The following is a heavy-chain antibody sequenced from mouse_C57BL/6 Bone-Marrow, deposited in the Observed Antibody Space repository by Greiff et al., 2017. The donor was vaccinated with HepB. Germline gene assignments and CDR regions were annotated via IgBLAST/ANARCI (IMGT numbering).Heavy chain of an antibody. J-gene: IGHJ3*01. CDR1: GYTFTSYW. CDR3: AILPLGRLAY. Sequence: QVQLQQPGAELVRPGSSVKLSCKASGYTFTSYWMHWVKQRPIQGLEWIGNIDPSDSETHYNQKFKDKATLTVDKSTSTAYMQLSSLTSEDSAVDYCAILPLGRLAYWGQGTLVTGSA. D-gene: IGHD6-1*01. V-gene: IGHV1-52*01. CDR2: IDPSDSET.